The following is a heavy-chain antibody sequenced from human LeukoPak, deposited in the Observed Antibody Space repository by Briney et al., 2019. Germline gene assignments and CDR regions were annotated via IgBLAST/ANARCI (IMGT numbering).Heavy chain of an antibody. CDR3: ARESIVVWATRAFDI. CDR1: GFTFSSHG. Sequence: GGSLRLSCAASGFTFSSHGMHRVSQAPGKGLEWVAVIWYDGSNKYYADSVKGRFTISRDISKNTVFLQMNSLRAKDTAVYYYARESIVVWATRAFDIWGQGTMVTVSS. V-gene: IGHV3-33*01. J-gene: IGHJ3*02. CDR2: IWYDGSNK. D-gene: IGHD2-15*01.